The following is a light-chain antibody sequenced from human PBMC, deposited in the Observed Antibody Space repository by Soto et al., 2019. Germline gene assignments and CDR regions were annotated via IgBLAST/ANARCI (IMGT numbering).Light chain of an antibody. CDR3: QQYGNSPWT. Sequence: EIVLTQSPGTLSLSPGERATLSCRASQSVSSSYLAWHQQKPGQAPRLLIYDASSRATGIPDRFSGSGSGTDFTLTISRLEPEDFAVYYCQQYGNSPWTFGQGTKVEIK. V-gene: IGKV3-20*01. CDR2: DAS. J-gene: IGKJ1*01. CDR1: QSVSSSY.